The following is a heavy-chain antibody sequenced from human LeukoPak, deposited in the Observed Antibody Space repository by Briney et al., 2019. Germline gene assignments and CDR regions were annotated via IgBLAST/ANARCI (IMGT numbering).Heavy chain of an antibody. CDR2: TSSSSSYI. CDR1: GFTFSRYN. D-gene: IGHD6-19*01. V-gene: IGHV3-21*01. J-gene: IGHJ6*03. Sequence: GGSLRLSCAGSGFTFSRYNMNWFRQAPGKGLERVSSTSSSSSYIFYADSVKGRFTISRDNAKNSLYLQMNSLRAEDTAVYYCAKDAQWLVPEGYYYYMDVWGKGTTVTVSS. CDR3: AKDAQWLVPEGYYYYMDV.